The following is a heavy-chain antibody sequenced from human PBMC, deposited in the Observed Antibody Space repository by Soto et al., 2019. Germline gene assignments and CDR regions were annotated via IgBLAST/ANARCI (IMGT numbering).Heavy chain of an antibody. CDR2: ISSSSRYI. V-gene: IGHV3-21*01. CDR3: ARVRQLGIYYYFYMDV. J-gene: IGHJ6*03. D-gene: IGHD7-27*01. CDR1: GFTFSSYS. Sequence: GGSLRLSCAASGFTFSSYSMNWVRQAPGKGLEWVSSISSSSRYIYSADSVKGRFTISRDNAKNSLYLQMNSLRAEDTAVYYCARVRQLGIYYYFYMDVWGKVTTVTVSS.